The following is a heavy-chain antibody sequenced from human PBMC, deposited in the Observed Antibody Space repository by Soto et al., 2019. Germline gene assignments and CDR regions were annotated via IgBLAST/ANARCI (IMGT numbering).Heavy chain of an antibody. Sequence: SETLSLTCAVYGGSFSGYYWTWIRQPPGTGLERIGEINHSGSTNYNPSLKSRVTISVDTSKNQFSLKLSSVTAADTAVYYCARGGRHPPVLAVWAQGTSVIVSS. V-gene: IGHV4-34*09. CDR1: GGSFSGYY. J-gene: IGHJ6*02. CDR2: INHSGST. D-gene: IGHD3-10*02. CDR3: ARGGRHPPVLAV.